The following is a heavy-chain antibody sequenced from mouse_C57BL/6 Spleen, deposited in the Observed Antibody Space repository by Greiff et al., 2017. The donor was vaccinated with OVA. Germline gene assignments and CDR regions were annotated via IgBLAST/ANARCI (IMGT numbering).Heavy chain of an antibody. Sequence: VQLQQSGAELVRPGASVTLSCKASGYTFTDYEMHWVKQTPVHGLEWIGAIDPETGGTAYNQKFKGKAILTADKSSSTAYMELRSLTSEDSAVYYCTRYYGSSYEYYYAMDYWGQGTSVTVSS. J-gene: IGHJ4*01. V-gene: IGHV1-15*01. CDR1: GYTFTDYE. CDR3: TRYYGSSYEYYYAMDY. CDR2: IDPETGGT. D-gene: IGHD1-1*01.